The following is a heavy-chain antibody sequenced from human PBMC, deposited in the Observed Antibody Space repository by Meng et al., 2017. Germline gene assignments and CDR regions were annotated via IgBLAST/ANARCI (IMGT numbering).Heavy chain of an antibody. CDR1: GGSFSGYY. V-gene: IGHV4-34*01. J-gene: IGHJ4*02. CDR3: ARRGIAARPFDY. Sequence: QWGEGPFEPSEVLSLNCAVYGGSFSGYYWSWSRQPPGKGLEWIGEINHSGSTNYHPSLKSRVTISVDTSKNQFFRKLSSVTAADTAVYYCARRGIAARPFDYWGQGTLVTVSS. D-gene: IGHD6-6*01. CDR2: INHSGST.